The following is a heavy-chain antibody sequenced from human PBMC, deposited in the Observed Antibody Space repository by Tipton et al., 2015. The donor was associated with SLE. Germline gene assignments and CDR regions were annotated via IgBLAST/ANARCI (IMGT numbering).Heavy chain of an antibody. CDR3: ASTDVTYYYDSRGYPPLYYFDY. J-gene: IGHJ4*02. Sequence: TLSLTCAVSGYSISSGYYWGWIRQSPGKGLDWIGSIYHSGSTNYNPSLKRGFTISIDTSKNQFSLKRSSVTAADTAVYYGASTDVTYYYDSRGYPPLYYFDYWGQGTLVTVSS. CDR1: GYSISSGYY. V-gene: IGHV4-38-2*01. D-gene: IGHD3-22*01. CDR2: IYHSGST.